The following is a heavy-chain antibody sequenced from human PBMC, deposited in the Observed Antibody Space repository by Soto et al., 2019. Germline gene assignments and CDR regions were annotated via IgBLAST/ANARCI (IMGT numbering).Heavy chain of an antibody. CDR3: AKNPIPRIAVAGRFFDY. J-gene: IGHJ4*02. CDR1: GFTFSSYA. V-gene: IGHV3-23*01. Sequence: EVQLLESGGGLVQPGGSLRLSCAASGFTFSSYAMSWVRQAPGKGLEWVSAISGSGGSTYYADSVKGRFTISRDNSKNTLYLQMNSLRAEDTAVYYCAKNPIPRIAVAGRFFDYWGQGTLVTVSS. D-gene: IGHD6-19*01. CDR2: ISGSGGST.